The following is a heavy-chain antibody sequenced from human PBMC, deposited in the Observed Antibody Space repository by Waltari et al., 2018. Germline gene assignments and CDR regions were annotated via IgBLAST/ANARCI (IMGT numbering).Heavy chain of an antibody. CDR2: RWWDGTK. Sequence: QITLKESGPTLIKPTQTLTLTCSFSGFSLSTAGVGVGWVRQPPGKALDGLALRWWDGTKRSSAMLKTRRTIPKGVSANLVVLTLTNVAPLDTATYFWARVEAGSWGYAFETWGQGILVTVSS. J-gene: IGHJ5*02. CDR1: GFSLSTAGVG. D-gene: IGHD5-12*01. V-gene: IGHV2-5*02. CDR3: ARVEAGSWGYAFET.